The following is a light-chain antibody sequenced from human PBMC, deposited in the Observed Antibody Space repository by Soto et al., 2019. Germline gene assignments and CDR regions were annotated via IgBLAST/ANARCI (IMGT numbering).Light chain of an antibody. Sequence: QSALTQPASVSGSPGQSITISCTRTSSDVGGYNYVSWYQHHPGKAPKLMIYEVSNRPSGVSNRFSGSKSGNTASLTISGLQAEDEADYYCSSYTSDSSVYVLGTGTKLTVL. V-gene: IGLV2-14*01. CDR2: EVS. CDR1: SSDVGGYNY. CDR3: SSYTSDSSVYV. J-gene: IGLJ1*01.